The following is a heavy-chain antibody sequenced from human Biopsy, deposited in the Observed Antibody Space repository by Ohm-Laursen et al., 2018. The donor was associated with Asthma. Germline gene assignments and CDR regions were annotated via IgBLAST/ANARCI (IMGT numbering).Heavy chain of an antibody. CDR2: ISYDGNHK. CDR1: GFMFRSFG. V-gene: IGHV3-30*18. D-gene: IGHD5-12*01. Sequence: SLRLSCTASGFMFRSFGMHWVRQAPGKGLEWVAVISYDGNHKFYEDSVKGRFTISRDNSKNTLYLQINSLRTEDTAVYYCAKRRGYSGHDNDYWGQGTLGIVSS. CDR3: AKRRGYSGHDNDY. J-gene: IGHJ4*02.